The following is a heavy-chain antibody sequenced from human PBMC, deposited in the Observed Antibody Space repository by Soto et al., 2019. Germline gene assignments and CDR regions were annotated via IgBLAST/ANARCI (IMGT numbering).Heavy chain of an antibody. Sequence: QLQLQESGPGLVKPSGTLSLACAVSGASVSSDNWWSWVRQPPGKGLEWIGEIFHSETTNYNPSLKSRVTISVDKSTNQFSLTLTSVTAADTAVYYCAKNGWYSADIWGKGTMVTVSS. J-gene: IGHJ3*02. V-gene: IGHV4-4*02. CDR1: GASVSSDNW. CDR3: AKNGWYSADI. D-gene: IGHD6-19*01. CDR2: IFHSETT.